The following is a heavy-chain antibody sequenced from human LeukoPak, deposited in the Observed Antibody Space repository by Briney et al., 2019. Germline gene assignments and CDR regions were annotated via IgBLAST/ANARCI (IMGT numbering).Heavy chain of an antibody. V-gene: IGHV3-30-3*01. Sequence: GGSLRLSCAASGFTFSSYAMHWVRQAPGKGLEWVAVISYDGSNKYYADSVKGRFTISRDNSKNTLYLQMNSLRAEDTAVYYCARDTGGSGSYYNLRYYYYYGMDVWGQGTTVTVSS. D-gene: IGHD3-10*01. J-gene: IGHJ6*02. CDR2: ISYDGSNK. CDR1: GFTFSSYA. CDR3: ARDTGGSGSYYNLRYYYYYGMDV.